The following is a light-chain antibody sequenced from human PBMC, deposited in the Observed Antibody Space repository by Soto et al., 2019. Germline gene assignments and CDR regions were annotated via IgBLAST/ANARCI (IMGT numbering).Light chain of an antibody. J-gene: IGKJ1*01. V-gene: IGKV3-20*01. Sequence: EIVLTQSPGTLSLSPGERATLSCRASQTVTSNYLAWYQRKPGQAPRLLIYGASSRATDIPDRFSGSGSGTVFTLTITRLETEDFAVYFCQQYDGSPSTFGQGTKVEIK. CDR3: QQYDGSPST. CDR2: GAS. CDR1: QTVTSNY.